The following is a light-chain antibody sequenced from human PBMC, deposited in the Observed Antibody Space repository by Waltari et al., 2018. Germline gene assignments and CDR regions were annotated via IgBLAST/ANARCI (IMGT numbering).Light chain of an antibody. Sequence: QSALTQPSSVSGSPGQSITISCTGSTSDIGDYNYVSCYQKHPGKAPKLVIYDVNNGPSGKSTRLSGSKAGNTASLAISGLQTEDEADYYCSSYTSLTNRFGVFGGGTKVTVL. CDR3: SSYTSLTNRFGV. V-gene: IGLV2-14*03. CDR2: DVN. J-gene: IGLJ2*01. CDR1: TSDIGDYNY.